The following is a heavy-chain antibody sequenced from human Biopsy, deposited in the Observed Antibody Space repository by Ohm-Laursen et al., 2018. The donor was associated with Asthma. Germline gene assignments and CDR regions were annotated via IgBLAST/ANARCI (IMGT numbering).Heavy chain of an antibody. CDR3: TRHNDY. CDR1: GFSLSSSGAH. J-gene: IGHJ4*02. CDR2: IDWEEDK. V-gene: IGHV2-70*04. D-gene: IGHD1-14*01. Sequence: TQTLTLPCSFSGFSLSSSGAHVNSIRQPPGKALEWLARIDWEEDKFYSTSLSPRLTISKGSSEDQVVLTMPNMGPVDTATYYCTRHNDYWGPGILVTVSS.